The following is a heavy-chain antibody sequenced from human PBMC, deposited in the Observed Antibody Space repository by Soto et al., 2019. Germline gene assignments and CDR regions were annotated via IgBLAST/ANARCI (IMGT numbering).Heavy chain of an antibody. CDR3: ARVFTMVRGVIMGNWFDP. D-gene: IGHD3-10*01. CDR1: GGSISSYY. V-gene: IGHV4-59*01. J-gene: IGHJ5*02. CDR2: IYYSGST. Sequence: KTFETLSLTCTVSGGSISSYYWSWIRQPPGKGLEWIGYIYYSGSTNYNPSLKSRVTISVDTSKNQFSLKLSSVTAADTAVYYCARVFTMVRGVIMGNWFDPWGQGTLVTVSS.